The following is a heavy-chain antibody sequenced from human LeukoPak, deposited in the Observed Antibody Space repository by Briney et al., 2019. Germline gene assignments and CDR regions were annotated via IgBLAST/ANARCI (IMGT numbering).Heavy chain of an antibody. J-gene: IGHJ4*02. D-gene: IGHD5/OR15-5a*01. CDR3: ARGRRVDDQHYFDY. Sequence: SETLSLTCTVSGGSISSYYWSWIRQPPGKGLEWIGYIYYSGSTNYNPSLKSRVTISVDTSKNQFSLKLSSVTAADTAVYYCARGRRVDDQHYFDYWGQGTLVTVSS. V-gene: IGHV4-59*01. CDR1: GGSISSYY. CDR2: IYYSGST.